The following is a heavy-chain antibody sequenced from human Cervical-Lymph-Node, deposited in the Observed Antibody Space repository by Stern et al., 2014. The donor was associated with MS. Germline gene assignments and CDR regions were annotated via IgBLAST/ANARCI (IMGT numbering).Heavy chain of an antibody. J-gene: IGHJ3*02. CDR2: ISAYNGNT. Sequence: VQLEESGAEVKKPGASVKVSCKASGYTFTSYGISWVRQAPGQGLERMGWISAYNGNTNYAQKLQGRVTMTTDTSTSTAYMELRSLRSDDTAVYYCARDRNFDWDPDDAFDIWGQGTMVTVSS. CDR3: ARDRNFDWDPDDAFDI. CDR1: GYTFTSYG. V-gene: IGHV1-18*01. D-gene: IGHD3-9*01.